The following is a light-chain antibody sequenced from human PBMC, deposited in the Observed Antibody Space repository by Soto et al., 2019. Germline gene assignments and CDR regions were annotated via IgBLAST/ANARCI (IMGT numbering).Light chain of an antibody. Sequence: QSVLTQPPSVSAAPGQKVTIPCSGSSSNIGNNDVSWYQQLPGTAPKLLIYDNNKRPSGIPDRFFGSKSGTSATLGITGLQTGDEADYYCGTWDSSLSVDEVVFGGGTKVTVL. CDR1: SSNIGNND. V-gene: IGLV1-51*01. CDR3: GTWDSSLSVDEVV. J-gene: IGLJ2*01. CDR2: DNN.